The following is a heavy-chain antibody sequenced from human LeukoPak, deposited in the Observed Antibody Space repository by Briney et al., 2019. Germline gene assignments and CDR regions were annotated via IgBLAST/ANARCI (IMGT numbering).Heavy chain of an antibody. CDR1: GYTFTGYY. CDR3: ARETPLYDSSGYYYF. V-gene: IGHV1-2*02. D-gene: IGHD3-22*01. J-gene: IGHJ4*02. Sequence: ASVKVSCKASGYTFTGYYMHWVRQAPGQGLEWMGWINPNSGGTNYAQKFQGRVTMTRGTSISTAYMELSRLRSDDTAVYYCARETPLYDSSGYYYFWGQGTLVTVSS. CDR2: INPNSGGT.